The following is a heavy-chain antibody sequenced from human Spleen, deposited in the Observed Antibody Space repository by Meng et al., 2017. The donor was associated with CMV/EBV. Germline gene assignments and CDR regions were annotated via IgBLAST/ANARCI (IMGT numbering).Heavy chain of an antibody. V-gene: IGHV3-23*01. J-gene: IGHJ4*02. CDR1: GFTFSSYA. CDR3: AKVGDGYGDYGSIDS. CDR2: ISGSGGST. Sequence: GGSLRLSCAASGFTFSSYAMSWVRQAPGKGLEWVSAISGSGGSTYYADSVKGRFTISRDNSKNILYLQMNSLRPEDTAMYYCAKVGDGYGDYGSIDSWGQGAMVTVSS. D-gene: IGHD4-17*01.